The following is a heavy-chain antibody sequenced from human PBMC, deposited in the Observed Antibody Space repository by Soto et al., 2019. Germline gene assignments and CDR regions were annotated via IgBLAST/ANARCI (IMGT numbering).Heavy chain of an antibody. CDR3: AREHY. J-gene: IGHJ4*02. Sequence: PGGSLRLSCEASGFAFSRSWSHWVPQAPGKGLVWVSRFNIVGRSTSYADSAKGRFTISRDNAQITPYLQMNSLRAEAPAGYYCAREHYWGQGTLVTVSS. CDR1: GFAFSRSW. CDR2: FNIVGRST. V-gene: IGHV3-74*01.